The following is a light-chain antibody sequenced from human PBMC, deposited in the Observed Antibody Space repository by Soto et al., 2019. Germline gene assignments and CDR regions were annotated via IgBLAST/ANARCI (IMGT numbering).Light chain of an antibody. CDR3: QQYNNWPFT. CDR1: QSVSSN. J-gene: IGKJ5*01. CDR2: GAS. V-gene: IGKV3-15*01. Sequence: EIVMTHSPATLSVSPWETASLSCRASQSVSSNLAWYQQKPGQAPRLLIYGASTRATGIPARFSGSGSGTEFTLTISSLQSEDFAVYYCQQYNNWPFTFGQGTRLEIK.